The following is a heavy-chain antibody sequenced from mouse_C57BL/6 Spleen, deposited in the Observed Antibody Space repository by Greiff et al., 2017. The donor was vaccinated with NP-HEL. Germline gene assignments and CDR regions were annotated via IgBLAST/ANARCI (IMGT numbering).Heavy chain of an antibody. Sequence: VQLQQPGAELVKPGASVKLSCKASGYTFTSYWMHWVKQRPGQGLEWIGMIHPNSGSTNYNEKFKSKATLTVDKSSSTAYMQLSSLTSEDSAVYYCARDYYYGSRWFDYWGQGTTLTVSS. CDR1: GYTFTSYW. D-gene: IGHD1-1*01. CDR2: IHPNSGST. V-gene: IGHV1-64*01. CDR3: ARDYYYGSRWFDY. J-gene: IGHJ2*01.